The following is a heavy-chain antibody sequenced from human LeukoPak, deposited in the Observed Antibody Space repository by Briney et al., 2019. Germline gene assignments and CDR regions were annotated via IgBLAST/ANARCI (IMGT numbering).Heavy chain of an antibody. CDR3: AKDLKSMVRGACMDA. CDR2: ITYDGYYK. CDR1: GFTFSSYG. Sequence: PGGSLRLSCAASGFTFSSYGMHCVRHAPGKGLEWVAVITYDGYYKYYADSVKGRFTISSDNSKNTLFLQMNSLRAEDTAVYYCAKDLKSMVRGACMDAWGQGTTVTVSS. D-gene: IGHD3-10*01. V-gene: IGHV3-30*18. J-gene: IGHJ6*02.